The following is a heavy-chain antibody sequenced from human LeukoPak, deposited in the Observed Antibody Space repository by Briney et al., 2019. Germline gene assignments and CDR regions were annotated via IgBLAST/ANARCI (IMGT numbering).Heavy chain of an antibody. V-gene: IGHV6-1*01. CDR1: GDSVSSNSAA. D-gene: IGHD6-19*01. CDR3: ARATGYGSGWYDY. J-gene: IGHJ4*02. CDR2: TYYRSKWSN. Sequence: SQTLSLTCAISGDSVSSNSAAWNWIRQSPSRGLEWLGRTYYRSKWSNDYAVSVKSRLTINPDTSKNQFSLQLSSVTAEDTAVYYCARATGYGSGWYDYWGQGTLVTVSP.